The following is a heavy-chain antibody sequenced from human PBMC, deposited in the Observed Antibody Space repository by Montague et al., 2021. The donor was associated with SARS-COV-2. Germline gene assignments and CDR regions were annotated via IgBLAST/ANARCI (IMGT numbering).Heavy chain of an antibody. CDR2: ISSDGSNK. Sequence: SLRLSCAASGFTFSSYAMHWVRQAPGKGLEWVAVISSDGSNKYYADSVKGRFTISRDNSKNTLYLQMNSLRAEDTAVYYCARGWLTVSYYYYYMDVWGKGTTVTVSS. D-gene: IGHD3-9*01. CDR3: ARGWLTVSYYYYYMDV. CDR1: GFTFSSYA. J-gene: IGHJ6*03. V-gene: IGHV3-30-3*01.